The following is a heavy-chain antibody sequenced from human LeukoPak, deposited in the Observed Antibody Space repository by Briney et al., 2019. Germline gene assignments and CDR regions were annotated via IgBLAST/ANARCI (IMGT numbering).Heavy chain of an antibody. CDR1: GFTFTSHW. Sequence: PGGSLRLSCAASGFTFTSHWMHWVRQAPGKGLVWVSRINGDGSRTAYADSVKGRFTISRDNAKNTLYLQMSSLRGEDTAVYYCARDHLGLRPAFDVWGQGTMVTVSA. J-gene: IGHJ3*01. V-gene: IGHV3-74*01. CDR2: INGDGSRT. D-gene: IGHD3/OR15-3a*01. CDR3: ARDHLGLRPAFDV.